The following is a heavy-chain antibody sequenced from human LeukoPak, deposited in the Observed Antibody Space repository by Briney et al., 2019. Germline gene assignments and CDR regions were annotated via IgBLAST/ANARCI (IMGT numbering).Heavy chain of an antibody. CDR3: AKVGITIFGVAPD. D-gene: IGHD3-3*01. V-gene: IGHV3-23*01. CDR1: GFTFSSYA. Sequence: QTGGSLRLSCAASGFTFSSYAMSWVRQAPGKGLEWGSAISGSGGSTYYADSVKGRFTISRDNSKNTLYLQMNSLRAEDTAVYYCAKVGITIFGVAPDWGQGTLVTVSS. J-gene: IGHJ4*02. CDR2: ISGSGGST.